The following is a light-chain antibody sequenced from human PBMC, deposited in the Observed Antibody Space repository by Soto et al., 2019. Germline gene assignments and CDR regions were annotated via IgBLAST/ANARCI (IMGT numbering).Light chain of an antibody. J-gene: IGLJ2*01. CDR3: AAWDDSLSGVV. V-gene: IGLV2-14*01. Sequence: QSVLTQPASVSGSPGQSITISCTGSGSDIGAYNYVSWYQQHPGKAPKLLIHGVTRRPSGVPDRFSGSKSGTAASLAISGLRSEDEADYYCAAWDDSLSGVVLGGGTKLTVL. CDR2: GVT. CDR1: GSDIGAYNY.